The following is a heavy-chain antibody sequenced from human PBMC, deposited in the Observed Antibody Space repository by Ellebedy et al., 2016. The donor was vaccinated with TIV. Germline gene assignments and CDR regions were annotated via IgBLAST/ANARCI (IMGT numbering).Heavy chain of an antibody. CDR2: IWSDGNKK. V-gene: IGHV3-33*01. CDR1: GFSFSIYG. D-gene: IGHD6-13*01. CDR3: ARDGGRFVAAAGDY. J-gene: IGHJ4*02. Sequence: PGGSLRLSCAASGFSFSIYGMHRVRQAPGKGLEWVAVIWSDGNKKYYADSVKGRFTISRDNSKNTLYLQMNNLRAEDTAVYYCARDGGRFVAAAGDYWGQGTLVAVSS.